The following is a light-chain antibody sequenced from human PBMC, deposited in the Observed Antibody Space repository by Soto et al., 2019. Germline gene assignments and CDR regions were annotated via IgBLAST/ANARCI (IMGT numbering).Light chain of an antibody. J-gene: IGLJ1*01. CDR3: YSFTGIYTSLFV. CDR1: SRDIGTSNL. Sequence: QSVLTQPASVSGSPGQSITISCTGTSRDIGTSNLVSWYQQYPGKAPKLMIYEVTKRPSGISYRFSGSKSGNTASLTISGFQPEDEADYCCYSFTGIYTSLFVFGTGTKVTVL. CDR2: EVT. V-gene: IGLV2-23*02.